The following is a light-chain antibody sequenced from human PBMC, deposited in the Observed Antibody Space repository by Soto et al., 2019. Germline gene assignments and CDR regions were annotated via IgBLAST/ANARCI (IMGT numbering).Light chain of an antibody. V-gene: IGKV3-15*01. Sequence: LVIPQSPSTLSVSTGESVTLSCRASEIFSSNLAWYQQRPGQAPRLLIYGVSTRATGVPARFSGSASGTEFTLTISSLQSEDFAVYFCQQYNNWPRTFGQGTRLEIK. J-gene: IGKJ5*01. CDR1: EIFSSN. CDR3: QQYNNWPRT. CDR2: GVS.